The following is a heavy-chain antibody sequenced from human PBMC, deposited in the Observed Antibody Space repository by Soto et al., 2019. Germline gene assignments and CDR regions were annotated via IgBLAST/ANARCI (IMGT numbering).Heavy chain of an antibody. CDR1: GFTFSSYG. Sequence: QVQLVESGGGVVQPGRSVRLSCAASGFTFSSYGMHWVRQAPGKGLEWVAVISYDGSNKYYADSVKGRFTISRDNSKNTLYLQMNSLRAEDTAVYYCAKAYYDFWSGWSYYGMDVWGQGTTVTVSS. D-gene: IGHD3-3*01. CDR3: AKAYYDFWSGWSYYGMDV. CDR2: ISYDGSNK. V-gene: IGHV3-30*18. J-gene: IGHJ6*02.